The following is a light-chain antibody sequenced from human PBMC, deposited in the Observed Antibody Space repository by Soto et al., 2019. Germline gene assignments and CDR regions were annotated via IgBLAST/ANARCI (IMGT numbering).Light chain of an antibody. CDR2: WAY. CDR3: QQYYTTPTIT. Sequence: DIVMTQSPDSLAMSLGERATINCKCSQSVLYTLNKRNYLSWYQQKPGQPPKLLIYWAYTRDSGVPDRFSGSGSGTEFTLTISSLQAEDAAVYYCQQYYTTPTITFGQGTRLEIK. V-gene: IGKV4-1*01. J-gene: IGKJ5*01. CDR1: QSVLYTLNKRNY.